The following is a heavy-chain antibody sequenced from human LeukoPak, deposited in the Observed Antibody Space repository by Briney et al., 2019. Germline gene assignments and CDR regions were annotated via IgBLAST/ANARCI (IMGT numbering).Heavy chain of an antibody. D-gene: IGHD4-23*01. CDR3: ARRRWADAFDI. Sequence: GESLKISCKDSGYSFTTYWIAWVRQMPGKGLGWMGIIYPGDSDTTYSPSFQGQVTISADKSISTAYLQWNSLKASDTAMYYCARRRWADAFDIWGQGTMVTVSS. CDR1: GYSFTTYW. J-gene: IGHJ3*02. V-gene: IGHV5-51*01. CDR2: IYPGDSDT.